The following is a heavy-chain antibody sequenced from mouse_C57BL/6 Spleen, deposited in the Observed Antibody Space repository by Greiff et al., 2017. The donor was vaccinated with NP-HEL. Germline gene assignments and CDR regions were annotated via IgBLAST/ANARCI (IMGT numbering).Heavy chain of an antibody. CDR2: IRSKSSNYAT. J-gene: IGHJ1*03. Sequence: GGGLVQPTGSLKLSCAASGFTFNTYAMHWVRQAPGKGLEWVARIRSKSSNYATYYADSVKDIFTLSRDDSQSRLYLQMNNLKTEDTAMYYCVRGDYDDWYFDVWGTGTTVTVSS. D-gene: IGHD2-4*01. V-gene: IGHV10-3*01. CDR1: GFTFNTYA. CDR3: VRGDYDDWYFDV.